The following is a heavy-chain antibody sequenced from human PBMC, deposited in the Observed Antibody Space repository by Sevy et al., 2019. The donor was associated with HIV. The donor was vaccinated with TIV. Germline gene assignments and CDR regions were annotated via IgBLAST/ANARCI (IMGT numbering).Heavy chain of an antibody. J-gene: IGHJ3*01. CDR2: IKSKIDGGPT. CDR1: GFSFRNVW. D-gene: IGHD1-26*01. V-gene: IGHV3-15*01. CDR3: TTDLIVGATRHTGFEV. Sequence: GGSLRLSCAASGFSFRNVWMNWVRQVPGKGLGWVGRIKSKIDGGPTDYAAAVKGRFIISRDDSKNSLYLQMNSLKIEDTAVYYCTTDLIVGATRHTGFEVWGQGTTVTVSS.